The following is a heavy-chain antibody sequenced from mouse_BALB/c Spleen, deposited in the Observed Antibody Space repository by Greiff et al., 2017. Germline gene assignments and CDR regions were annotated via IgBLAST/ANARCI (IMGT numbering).Heavy chain of an antibody. CDR1: GFTFSSFG. V-gene: IGHV6-6*02. CDR3: TRDGNYRY. J-gene: IGHJ2*01. Sequence: DVMLVESGGGLVQPGGSRKLSCAASGFTFSSFGMHWVRQAPEKGLEWVAEIRLKSNNYATHYAESVKGRFTISRDDSKSSVYLQMNNLRAEDTGIYYCTRDGNYRYWGQGTTLTVSS. D-gene: IGHD2-1*01. CDR2: IRLKSNNYAT.